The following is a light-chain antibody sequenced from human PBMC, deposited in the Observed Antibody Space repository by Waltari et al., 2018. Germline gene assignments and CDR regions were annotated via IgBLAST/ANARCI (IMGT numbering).Light chain of an antibody. V-gene: IGKV1-33*01. CDR2: DAS. CDR1: QDISNY. Sequence: DIQMTQSPSSLSASVGDRVSITYQASQDISNYFNWYPQKPGKAPKLLIYDASNLETGVPSRFSGSGSGTDFTFTISSLQPEDIATYYCQQYDNLPLTFGGGTKVEIK. J-gene: IGKJ4*01. CDR3: QQYDNLPLT.